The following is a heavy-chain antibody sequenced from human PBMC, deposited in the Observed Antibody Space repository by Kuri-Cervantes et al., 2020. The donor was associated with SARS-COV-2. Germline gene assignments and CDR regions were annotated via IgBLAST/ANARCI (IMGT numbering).Heavy chain of an antibody. CDR2: ISYDVNNL. Sequence: GESLKISCVASGFIFSNYAMYWVRQAPGKGLEWVAIISYDVNNLYADAVKGRFTISRDNAKNTLYLQMNSLRAEDTAVYYCAASGLFDPWGQGTLVTVSS. J-gene: IGHJ5*02. V-gene: IGHV3-33*03. CDR3: AASGLFDP. CDR1: GFIFSNYA.